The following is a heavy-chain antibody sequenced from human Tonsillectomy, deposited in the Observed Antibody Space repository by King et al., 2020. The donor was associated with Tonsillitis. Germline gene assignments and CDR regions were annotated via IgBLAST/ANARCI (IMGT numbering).Heavy chain of an antibody. CDR3: AKNLARVYPSAFDY. CDR1: GFTFDNYA. Sequence: VQLVESGGGLVQPGRSLRLSCAASGFTFDNYAMHWVRQAPGKGLEWVSVIRWNSGCICSADSVRGRFTISRDNAKNSLYLQMHSLRAEDTALYYCAKNLARVYPSAFDYWGQGTLVTVSS. J-gene: IGHJ4*02. D-gene: IGHD5/OR15-5a*01. V-gene: IGHV3-9*01. CDR2: IRWNSGCI.